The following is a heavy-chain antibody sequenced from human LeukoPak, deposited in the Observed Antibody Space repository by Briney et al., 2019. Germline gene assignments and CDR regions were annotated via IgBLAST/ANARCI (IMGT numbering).Heavy chain of an antibody. Sequence: LPGGSLRLSCAASGFTFDDYGMSWVRQAPGKGLEWVSGINWNGGSTGYADSVKGRFTISRDNAKNSLYLQMNSLRAEDTALYYCAKGNDDFWTMVDYWGQGTLVTVSS. J-gene: IGHJ4*02. D-gene: IGHD3-3*01. CDR3: AKGNDDFWTMVDY. V-gene: IGHV3-20*04. CDR1: GFTFDDYG. CDR2: INWNGGST.